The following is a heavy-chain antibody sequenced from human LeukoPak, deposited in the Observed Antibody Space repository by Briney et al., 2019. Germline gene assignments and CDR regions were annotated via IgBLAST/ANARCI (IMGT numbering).Heavy chain of an antibody. J-gene: IGHJ5*02. CDR1: GYTFTGYY. CDR2: INPNSGGT. CDR3: ARDRDPYGDYVSRFDP. D-gene: IGHD4-17*01. V-gene: IGHV1-2*04. Sequence: ASVKVSCKASGYTFTGYYMHWVRQAPGLGLEWMGWINPNSGGTNYAQKFQGWVTMTRDTSISTAYMELSRLRSDDTAVYYCARDRDPYGDYVSRFDPWGQGTLVTVSS.